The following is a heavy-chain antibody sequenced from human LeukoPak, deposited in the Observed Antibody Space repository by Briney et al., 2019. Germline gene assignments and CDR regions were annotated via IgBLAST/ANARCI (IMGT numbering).Heavy chain of an antibody. CDR3: AREGSSWPMDFDY. CDR2: ISSSSSYI. J-gene: IGHJ4*02. Sequence: GGSLRLSCAASGFTFSSYSMNWVRQAPGKGLEWVSSISSSSSYIYYADSVKGRFTISRDNAKNSLYLQMNGLRAEDTAVYYCAREGSSWPMDFDYWGQGTLVTVSS. CDR1: GFTFSSYS. V-gene: IGHV3-21*01. D-gene: IGHD6-13*01.